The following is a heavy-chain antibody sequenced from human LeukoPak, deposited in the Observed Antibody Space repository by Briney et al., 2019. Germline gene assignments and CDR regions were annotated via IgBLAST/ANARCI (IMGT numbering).Heavy chain of an antibody. CDR2: INHSGST. CDR1: GGSFSGYY. J-gene: IGHJ4*02. V-gene: IGHV4-34*01. Sequence: SETLSLTCAVYGGSFSGYYWSWIRQPPGKGLEWIGEINHSGSTNYNPSLKSRVTISEDTSKNQFSLKLSSVTAADTAVYYCARRRYSSGWSFDYWGQGTLVTVSS. CDR3: ARRRYSSGWSFDY. D-gene: IGHD6-19*01.